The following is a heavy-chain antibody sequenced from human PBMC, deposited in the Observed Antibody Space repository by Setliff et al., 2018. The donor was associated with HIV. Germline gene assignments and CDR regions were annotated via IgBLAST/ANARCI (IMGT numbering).Heavy chain of an antibody. J-gene: IGHJ4*02. CDR2: ISDDGTST. V-gene: IGHV3-74*01. D-gene: IGHD3-16*01. Sequence: GGSLRLSCAASGFTFNNSHWMHWVRQAPGKGLMWVSHISDDGTSTSYADSVKGRYIMSRDIAKNAVYLQMSSLSVEDTAIYYCASHSFGISPPGKDWGQGTLVTVSS. CDR1: GFTFNNSHW. CDR3: ASHSFGISPPGKD.